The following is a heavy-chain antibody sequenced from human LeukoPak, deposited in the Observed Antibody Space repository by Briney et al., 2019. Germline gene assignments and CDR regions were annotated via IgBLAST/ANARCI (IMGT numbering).Heavy chain of an antibody. CDR1: GFTFSSYS. CDR3: SSPPSSGLYYLDY. V-gene: IGHV3-21*04. Sequence: GGSLRLSCAASGFTFSSYSMNWVRQAPGKGLEWVSSISSSSSYIYYAASVKGRFTISRDDSKNTLYLQMNSLKTEDTAVYYCSSPPSSGLYYLDYWGQGTLVTVSS. D-gene: IGHD6-19*01. J-gene: IGHJ4*02. CDR2: ISSSSSYI.